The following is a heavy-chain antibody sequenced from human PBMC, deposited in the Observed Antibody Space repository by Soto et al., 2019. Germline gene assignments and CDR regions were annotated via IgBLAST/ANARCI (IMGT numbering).Heavy chain of an antibody. Sequence: EVQLLESGGGLVQPGGSLRLSCAASGFTFSSGFTFSSYAMNWVRQAPGKGLEWVSGISISGDSTYYADSVKGRFTISRDNSKNTLYQQMNSLTAEDTAVYYCARHHYNYGAEFFKHWGQGTLVTVSS. CDR2: ISISGDST. CDR3: ARHHYNYGAEFFKH. CDR1: GFTFSSGFTFSSYA. J-gene: IGHJ1*01. D-gene: IGHD3-16*01. V-gene: IGHV3-23*01.